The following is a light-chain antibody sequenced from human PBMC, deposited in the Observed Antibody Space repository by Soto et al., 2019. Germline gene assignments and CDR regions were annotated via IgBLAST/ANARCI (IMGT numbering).Light chain of an antibody. Sequence: ALTQPASVSGSPGQSVTISCTGTSSDVGSYNLVSWYQQHPGKAPKLMIYAASKRPSGVSNRFSGSKSGNTASLTISGLQAEAEADYYCCSYAGAPTTYVFGTGTKVTVL. J-gene: IGLJ1*01. CDR2: AAS. V-gene: IGLV2-23*01. CDR3: CSYAGAPTTYV. CDR1: SSDVGSYNL.